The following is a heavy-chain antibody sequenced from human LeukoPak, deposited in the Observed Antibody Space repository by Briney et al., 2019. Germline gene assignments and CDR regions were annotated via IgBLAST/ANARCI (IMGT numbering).Heavy chain of an antibody. J-gene: IGHJ4*02. CDR2: INSDGSST. V-gene: IGHV3-74*01. Sequence: GGSLRLSCAASGFTFSSYWMHWVRQAPGKGLVWVSRINSDGSSTSYADSVKGRFTISRDNAKNSLYLQMNSLRAEDTAVYYCARDRRDSSGYPYYFDYWGQGTLVTVSS. CDR3: ARDRRDSSGYPYYFDY. D-gene: IGHD3-22*01. CDR1: GFTFSSYW.